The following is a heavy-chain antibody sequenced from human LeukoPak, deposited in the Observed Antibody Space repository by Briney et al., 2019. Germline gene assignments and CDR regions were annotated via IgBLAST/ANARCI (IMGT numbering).Heavy chain of an antibody. J-gene: IGHJ4*02. CDR3: ARDQTYYYDSSGYYPYYFDY. D-gene: IGHD3-22*01. CDR2: IIPIFGTA. Sequence: GASVKVSCKASGGTFSSYAISWVRQAPGQGLEWMGGIIPIFGTANYAQKFQGRVTITADTSTSTAYMELRSLRSDDTAVYYCARDQTYYYDSSGYYPYYFDYWGQGTLVTVSS. V-gene: IGHV1-69*06. CDR1: GGTFSSYA.